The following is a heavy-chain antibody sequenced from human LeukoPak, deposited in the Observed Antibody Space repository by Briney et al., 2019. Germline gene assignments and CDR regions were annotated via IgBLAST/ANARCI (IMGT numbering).Heavy chain of an antibody. J-gene: IGHJ6*02. CDR1: GFTFSSYG. CDR3: ARGRLYCGGDCYPFYYYYYGMDV. Sequence: GGSLRLSCAASGFTFSSYGMHWVRQAPGKGLEWVAVIWYDGSNKYYADSVKGRFTISRDNSKNTLYLQMNSLRAEDTAVYYCARGRLYCGGDCYPFYYYYYGMDVWGQGTTVTVSS. CDR2: IWYDGSNK. V-gene: IGHV3-33*01. D-gene: IGHD2-21*02.